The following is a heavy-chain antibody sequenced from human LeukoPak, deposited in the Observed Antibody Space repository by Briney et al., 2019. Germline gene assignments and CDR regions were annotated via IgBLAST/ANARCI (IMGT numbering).Heavy chain of an antibody. D-gene: IGHD4-17*01. CDR1: GFTFSNAW. CDR2: ISSSSSTI. Sequence: GGSLRLSCAASGFTFSNAWMSWVRQAPGKGLEWVSYISSSSSTIYYADSVKGRFTISRDNAKNSLYLQMNSLRAEDTAVYYCARDLSDGDGPGSPGGDYWGQGTLVTVSS. CDR3: ARDLSDGDGPGSPGGDY. V-gene: IGHV3-48*01. J-gene: IGHJ4*02.